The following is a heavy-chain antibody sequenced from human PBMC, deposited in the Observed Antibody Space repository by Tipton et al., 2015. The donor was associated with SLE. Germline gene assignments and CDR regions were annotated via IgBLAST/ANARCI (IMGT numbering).Heavy chain of an antibody. J-gene: IGHJ4*02. CDR1: GGSFSGYY. CDR2: INHSGST. Sequence: TLSLTCAVYGGSFSGYYWSWIRQPPGKGLEWIGEINHSGSTNYSPSLKSRVTISVDTSKNQFSLKLSSVTAADTAVYYCARGLGTEVDYWGQGTLVTVSS. D-gene: IGHD2-21*02. CDR3: ARGLGTEVDY. V-gene: IGHV4-34*01.